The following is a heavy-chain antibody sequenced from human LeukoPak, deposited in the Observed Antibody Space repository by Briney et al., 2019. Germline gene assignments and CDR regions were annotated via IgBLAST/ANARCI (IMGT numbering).Heavy chain of an antibody. CDR2: IWYDGSNK. CDR1: GFTFSSYG. J-gene: IGHJ4*02. D-gene: IGHD1-1*01. CDR3: ARDLSTKYSIDY. Sequence: QPGGSLRLSCAASGFTFSSYGMHWVRQAPGKGLEWVAVIWYDGSNKYYADSVKGRFAISRDNSKDTLYLQMNSLRAEDTALYYCARDLSTKYSIDYWGQGTLVTVSS. V-gene: IGHV3-33*01.